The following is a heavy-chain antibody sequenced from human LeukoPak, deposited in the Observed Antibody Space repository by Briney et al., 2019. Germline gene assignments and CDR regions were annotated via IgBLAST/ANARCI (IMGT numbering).Heavy chain of an antibody. V-gene: IGHV3-48*03. J-gene: IGHJ4*02. D-gene: IGHD3-22*01. CDR3: ARESYRGGYYFDD. Sequence: GGSLRLSCAASGFTFSSYEMNWVRQAPGKGLEWVSYISSSGSTIYYADSVKGRFTISRDNAKNSLYLQMNSLRAEDTAVYYSARESYRGGYYFDDWGQETVVTVSS. CDR2: ISSSGSTI. CDR1: GFTFSSYE.